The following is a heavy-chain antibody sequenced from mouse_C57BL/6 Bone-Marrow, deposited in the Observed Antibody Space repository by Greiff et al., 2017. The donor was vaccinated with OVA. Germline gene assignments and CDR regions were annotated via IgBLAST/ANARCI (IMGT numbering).Heavy chain of an antibody. Sequence: QVQLQQSGAELVMPGASVKLSCKASGYTFTSYWMHWVKQRPGQGLEWIGEIDPSDSYTNYNQKFTGKSTLTVDKSSSTAYMQLSSLTSEYSAVYYCARFDWFAYWGQGTLVTVSA. V-gene: IGHV1-69*01. J-gene: IGHJ3*01. CDR1: GYTFTSYW. CDR3: ARFDWFAY. CDR2: IDPSDSYT.